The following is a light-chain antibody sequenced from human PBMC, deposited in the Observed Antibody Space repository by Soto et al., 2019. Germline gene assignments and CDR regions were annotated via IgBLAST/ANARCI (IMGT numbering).Light chain of an antibody. CDR3: QQYGSSSGWT. CDR2: GAS. CDR1: RSVSSNY. J-gene: IGKJ1*01. Sequence: IVLTQSPGTLSLSPGERATLSCRASRSVSSNYLAWYQQRPGQCPRLLIYGASSRATGIPDRFSGSGSGTDFTLTISRPEPEDFAMYYCQQYGSSSGWTFGQGTKVDIK. V-gene: IGKV3-20*01.